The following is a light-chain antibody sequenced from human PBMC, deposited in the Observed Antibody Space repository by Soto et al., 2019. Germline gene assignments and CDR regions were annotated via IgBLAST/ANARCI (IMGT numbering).Light chain of an antibody. Sequence: EIVLTQSPGTLSLSPGERATLSCRASQSVSSSYLAWYQQKPGQAPRLLIYGASSRATGIPDRFIGSGSGTDFTLTISRLEPEEFAVYYCQQYGTSPFTFGPGTKVDIK. V-gene: IGKV3-20*01. CDR2: GAS. CDR3: QQYGTSPFT. J-gene: IGKJ3*01. CDR1: QSVSSSY.